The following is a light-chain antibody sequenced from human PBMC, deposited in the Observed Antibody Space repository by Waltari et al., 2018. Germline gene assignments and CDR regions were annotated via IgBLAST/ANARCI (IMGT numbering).Light chain of an antibody. CDR3: SSYAGGSWV. V-gene: IGLV2-8*01. J-gene: IGLJ3*02. CDR2: KVN. CDR1: SSDVGGYNY. Sequence: SALTQPPSASGSPGQSVTISCTGTSSDVGGYNYVSWYQQHPGKAPKLMIYKVNKGPSGVPDRFSGSKSGNTASLTVSGLQTEDEADYYCSSYAGGSWVFGGGTKLTVL.